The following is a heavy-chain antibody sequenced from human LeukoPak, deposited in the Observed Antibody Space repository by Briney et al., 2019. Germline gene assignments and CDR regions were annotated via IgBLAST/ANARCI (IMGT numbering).Heavy chain of an antibody. Sequence: KASETLSLTCTVSGGSISSYYWSWIRQPPPKGLEWIGRVYTIGSTNYNPSLKSRVTISVDKSKNQFSLKLSSVTAADTAVYYCAREAAAYYYYMDVWGKGTTVTVSS. CDR2: VYTIGST. V-gene: IGHV4-4*07. J-gene: IGHJ6*03. CDR1: GGSISSYY. CDR3: AREAAAYYYYMDV.